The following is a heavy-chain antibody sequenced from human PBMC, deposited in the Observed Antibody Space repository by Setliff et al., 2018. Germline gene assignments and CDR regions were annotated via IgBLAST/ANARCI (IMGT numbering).Heavy chain of an antibody. D-gene: IGHD3-16*02. V-gene: IGHV3-48*01. Sequence: GGSLRLSCEASGFTFSSDPMNWVRQAPGKGLEWLSNIRNDGATTSYADSVKGRFTISRDNVKNSLFLQMNSLRAEDTAVYYCARDQCYDYVWGSYRYPCLYDYWGQGTLVTVSS. CDR3: ARDQCYDYVWGSYRYPCLYDY. CDR2: IRNDGATT. J-gene: IGHJ4*02. CDR1: GFTFSSDP.